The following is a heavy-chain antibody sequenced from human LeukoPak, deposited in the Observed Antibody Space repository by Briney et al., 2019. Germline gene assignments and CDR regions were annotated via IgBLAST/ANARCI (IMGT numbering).Heavy chain of an antibody. CDR1: NGSISSYIYY. Sequence: SETLSLTCTVSNGSISSYIYYWGWIREPPGKGLEWIGNIYYSGSTSFNPSLKSRVTMSVDTSKKQFSLRLSSVTAADTAVYYCALYDSSGYYVDCWGHGILLTVSS. V-gene: IGHV4-39*01. CDR2: IYYSGST. CDR3: ALYDSSGYYVDC. J-gene: IGHJ4*01. D-gene: IGHD3-22*01.